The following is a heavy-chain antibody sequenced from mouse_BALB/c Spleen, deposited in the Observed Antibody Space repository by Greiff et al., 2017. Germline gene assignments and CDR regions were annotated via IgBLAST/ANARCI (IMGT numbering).Heavy chain of an antibody. V-gene: IGHV1-14*01. CDR1: GYTFTSYV. J-gene: IGHJ3*01. CDR2: INPYNDGT. Sequence: VQLKESGPELVKPGASVKMSCKASGYTFTSYVMHWVKQKPGQGLEWIGYINPYNDGTKYNEKFKGKATLTSDKSSSTAYMELSSLTSEDSAVYYCARSYYGYKGAYWGQGTLVTVSA. CDR3: ARSYYGYKGAY. D-gene: IGHD1-2*01.